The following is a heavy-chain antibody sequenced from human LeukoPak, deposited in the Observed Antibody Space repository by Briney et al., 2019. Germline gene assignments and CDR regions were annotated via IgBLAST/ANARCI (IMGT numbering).Heavy chain of an antibody. Sequence: GGSLRLSCAASGFTFDDYAMHWVRQAPGKGLEWVAGISWNSGSIGYADSVKGRFTISRDNAKNSLYLQMNSLRAEDTALYYCAKANDKAFDIWGQGTMVTASS. V-gene: IGHV3-9*01. CDR2: ISWNSGSI. J-gene: IGHJ3*02. CDR1: GFTFDDYA. D-gene: IGHD3-22*01. CDR3: AKANDKAFDI.